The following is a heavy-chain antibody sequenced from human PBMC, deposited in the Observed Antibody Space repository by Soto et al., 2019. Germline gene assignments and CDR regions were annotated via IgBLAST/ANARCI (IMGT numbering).Heavy chain of an antibody. CDR1: GFTFSSYG. V-gene: IGHV3-33*01. D-gene: IGHD3-16*01. Sequence: QVQLVESGGGVVQPGRSLRLSCAASGFTFSSYGMHWVRQAPGKGLEWVAVIWYDGSNKYYADSVKGRFTISRDNSKNTLYLQMNSLRAEDTAVYYCARDPLEGERKWGFDYWGQGTLVTVSS. CDR2: IWYDGSNK. J-gene: IGHJ4*02. CDR3: ARDPLEGERKWGFDY.